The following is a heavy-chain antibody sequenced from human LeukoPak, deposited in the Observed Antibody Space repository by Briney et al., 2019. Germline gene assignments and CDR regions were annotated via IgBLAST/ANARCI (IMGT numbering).Heavy chain of an antibody. CDR3: ARTNYYDSSGFDY. Sequence: SVKVSCKASGGTFSSYAISWVRQAPGQGLEWMGRIIPIFGTANYAQKFQGRVTITTDESTSTAYMELSSLRSEDTALYYCARTNYYDSSGFDYWGQGTLVTVSS. CDR2: IIPIFGTA. J-gene: IGHJ4*02. V-gene: IGHV1-69*05. CDR1: GGTFSSYA. D-gene: IGHD3-22*01.